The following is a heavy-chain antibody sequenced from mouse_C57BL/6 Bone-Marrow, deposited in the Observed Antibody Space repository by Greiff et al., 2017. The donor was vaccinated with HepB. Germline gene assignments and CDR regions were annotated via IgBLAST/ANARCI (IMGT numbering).Heavy chain of an antibody. CDR3: ARRGVDYAYYAMDY. D-gene: IGHD2-4*01. J-gene: IGHJ4*01. Sequence: EVKLQQSGPELVKPGASVKIPCKASGYTFTDYNMDWVKQSHGKSLEWTGDINPNNGGTIYNQKFKGKATLTVDKSSSTAYMELRSLTSEDTAVYYCARRGVDYAYYAMDYWGQGTSVTVSS. CDR1: GYTFTDYN. V-gene: IGHV1-18*01. CDR2: INPNNGGT.